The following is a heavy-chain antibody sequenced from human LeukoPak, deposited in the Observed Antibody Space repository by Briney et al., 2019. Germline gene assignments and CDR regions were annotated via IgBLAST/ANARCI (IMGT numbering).Heavy chain of an antibody. V-gene: IGHV3-7*01. CDR2: IKQAGTQK. Sequence: PGGSLRLSCAASGFSFGSYWMNWVRQAPGKGLEWVAAIKQAGTQKFYVDSVKGRFTISRDNANNSLFLQMNSLSVEDTAVYYCAREGGLGYCTNDICSTGYAFDIWGQGTMVTVSS. D-gene: IGHD2-8*01. CDR3: AREGGLGYCTNDICSTGYAFDI. CDR1: GFSFGSYW. J-gene: IGHJ3*02.